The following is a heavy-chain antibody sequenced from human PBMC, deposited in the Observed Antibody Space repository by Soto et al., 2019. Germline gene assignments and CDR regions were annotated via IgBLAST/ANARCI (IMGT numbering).Heavy chain of an antibody. D-gene: IGHD6-13*01. Sequence: ASVKVSCKASGYTFTSYGISWVRQAPGQGLERMGWISAYNGNTNYAQKLQGRVTMTTDTSTSTAYMELRSLRSDDTAVYYCARADIAAAGTNWFDPWGQGTLVTVSS. V-gene: IGHV1-18*01. CDR3: ARADIAAAGTNWFDP. CDR1: GYTFTSYG. CDR2: ISAYNGNT. J-gene: IGHJ5*02.